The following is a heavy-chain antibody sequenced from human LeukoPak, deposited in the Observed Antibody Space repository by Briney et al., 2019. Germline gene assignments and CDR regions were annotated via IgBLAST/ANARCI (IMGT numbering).Heavy chain of an antibody. CDR1: GGSISSGGYY. CDR3: ARAPRVAATRGVANWFDP. J-gene: IGHJ5*02. CDR2: IYYSGST. Sequence: SQTLSLTCTVSGGSISSGGYYWSWIRQHPGKGLEWIGYIYYSGSTYYNPSLKSRVTISVDTSKNQFSLKLSSVTAADTAVYYCARAPRVAATRGVANWFDPWGQGTLVTVSS. V-gene: IGHV4-31*03. D-gene: IGHD2-15*01.